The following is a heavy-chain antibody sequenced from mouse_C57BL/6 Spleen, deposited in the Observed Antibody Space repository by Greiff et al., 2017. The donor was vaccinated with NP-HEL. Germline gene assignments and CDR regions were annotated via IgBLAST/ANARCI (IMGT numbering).Heavy chain of an antibody. CDR1: GYTFTDYY. D-gene: IGHD2-3*01. J-gene: IGHJ1*03. Sequence: EVQLQQSGPELVKPGASVKISCKASGYTFTDYYMNWVKQSHGKSLEWIGDINPNNGGTSYNQKFKGKATLTVDKSSSTAYMELRSLTSEDSAVYYCARSDDGYPHWYFDVWGTGTTVTVSS. V-gene: IGHV1-26*01. CDR3: ARSDDGYPHWYFDV. CDR2: INPNNGGT.